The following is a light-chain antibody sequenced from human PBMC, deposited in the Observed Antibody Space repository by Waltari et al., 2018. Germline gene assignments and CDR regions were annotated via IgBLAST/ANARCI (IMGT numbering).Light chain of an antibody. CDR3: QQYNKWPPLT. J-gene: IGKJ4*01. Sequence: EVLMTQSPATLSVSPGERVTLSCRASQNIHDNLAWYQQKPGQAPRLPIYGASTRATAIPARFRGSGSGTEFTLTISSLQSEDLAIYYCQQYNKWPPLTFGGGTKVEIK. CDR1: QNIHDN. CDR2: GAS. V-gene: IGKV3-15*01.